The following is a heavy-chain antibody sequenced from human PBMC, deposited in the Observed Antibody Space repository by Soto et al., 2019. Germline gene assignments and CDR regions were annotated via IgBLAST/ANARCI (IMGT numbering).Heavy chain of an antibody. D-gene: IGHD3-22*01. V-gene: IGHV3-33*01. CDR3: SRDQTDSGGYSDS. CDR2: IWNDGSNE. Sequence: QVQLVESGGGVVQPGGSLRLSCEASGFNFSSYGIHWVRQAPGKGLEWVAIIWNDGSNEYYADSVKGRFTISRDNSKNTVYLQVSKLRAEDTAVYCWSRDQTDSGGYSDSWGQGTLVTVSS. CDR1: GFNFSSYG. J-gene: IGHJ4*02.